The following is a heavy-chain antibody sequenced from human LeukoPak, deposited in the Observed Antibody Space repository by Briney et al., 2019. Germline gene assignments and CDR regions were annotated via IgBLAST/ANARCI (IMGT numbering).Heavy chain of an antibody. D-gene: IGHD3-3*01. J-gene: IGHJ5*02. V-gene: IGHV3-64*01. CDR3: ARALPSSSGVVINNWFDP. CDR2: ISSNGGST. Sequence: PGGSLRLSCAASGFTFSSYSMHWVRQAPGKGLEYVSAISSNGGSTYYTYSVTDRLTISRDNSKNTLYLQMGSLRPEDTGVYYCARALPSSSGVVINNWFDPWGQGALVTVSS. CDR1: GFTFSSYS.